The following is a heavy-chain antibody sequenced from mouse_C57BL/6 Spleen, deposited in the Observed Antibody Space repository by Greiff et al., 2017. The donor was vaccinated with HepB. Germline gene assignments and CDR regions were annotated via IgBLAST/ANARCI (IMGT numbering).Heavy chain of an antibody. CDR2: INPNYGTT. Sequence: EVQLQQSGPELVKPGASVKISCKASGYSFTDYNMNWVKQSNGKSLEWIGVINPNYGTTSYNQKFKGKATLTVDQSSSTAYMQLNSLTSEDSAVYYCAKGSYGNLHWYFDVWGTGTTVTVSS. CDR1: GYSFTDYN. V-gene: IGHV1-39*01. D-gene: IGHD2-1*01. CDR3: AKGSYGNLHWYFDV. J-gene: IGHJ1*03.